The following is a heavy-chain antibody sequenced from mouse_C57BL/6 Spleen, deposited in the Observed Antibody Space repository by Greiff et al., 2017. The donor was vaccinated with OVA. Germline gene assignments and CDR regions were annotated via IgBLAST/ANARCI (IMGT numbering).Heavy chain of an antibody. CDR2: INPSTGGT. CDR3: ARGGLRYGYDVPFDY. D-gene: IGHD2-2*01. V-gene: IGHV1-42*01. Sequence: VQLKQSGPELVKPGASVKISCKASGYSFTGYYMNWVKQSPEKSLEWIGEINPSTGGTTYNQKFKAKATLTVDKSSSTAYMQLKSLTSEDSAVYYCARGGLRYGYDVPFDYWGQGTTLTVSS. J-gene: IGHJ2*01. CDR1: GYSFTGYY.